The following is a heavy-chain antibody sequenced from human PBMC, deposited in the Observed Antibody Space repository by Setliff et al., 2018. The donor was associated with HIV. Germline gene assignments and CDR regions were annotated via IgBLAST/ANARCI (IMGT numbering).Heavy chain of an antibody. CDR1: GFTFSSHS. V-gene: IGHV3-23*01. Sequence: GGSLRLSCAASGFTFSSHSMTWVRQAPGKGLGWVSVISGSGGSTSYADSVKGRFTMSRDNSKNTVFLQMNSLRAEDTAVYYCVREERAADSGSYYSSRWFDRWGQGTLVTVSS. J-gene: IGHJ5*02. CDR3: VREERAADSGSYYSSRWFDR. CDR2: ISGSGGST. D-gene: IGHD1-26*01.